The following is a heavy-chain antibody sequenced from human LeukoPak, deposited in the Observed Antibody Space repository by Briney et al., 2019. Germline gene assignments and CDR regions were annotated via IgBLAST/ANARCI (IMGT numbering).Heavy chain of an antibody. CDR1: GSTFGDYL. CDR3: SRSSGWLSVY. CDR2: IRRKLDGGTA. Sequence: GGSLRLSCTASGSTFGDYLMSWFRQAPGKGLEWIGFIRRKLDGGTAEYAASVKGRFTISRDDSTSIAYLQMNSLKTEDTAVYYCSRSSGWLSVYWGQGTLVTVSS. J-gene: IGHJ4*02. V-gene: IGHV3-49*03. D-gene: IGHD6-19*01.